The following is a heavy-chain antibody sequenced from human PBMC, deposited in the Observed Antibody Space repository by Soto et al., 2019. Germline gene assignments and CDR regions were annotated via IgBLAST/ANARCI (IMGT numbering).Heavy chain of an antibody. CDR3: AKNPDPYCSGGSCYEYFDY. D-gene: IGHD2-15*01. V-gene: IGHV3-23*01. CDR1: GFTFSSYA. J-gene: IGHJ4*02. Sequence: GGSLRLSCAASGFTFSSYAMSWVRQAPGKGLEWVSAISGSGGSTYYADSVKGRFTISRDNSKNTLYLQMNSLRAEDTAVYYCAKNPDPYCSGGSCYEYFDYWGQGTLVTVSS. CDR2: ISGSGGST.